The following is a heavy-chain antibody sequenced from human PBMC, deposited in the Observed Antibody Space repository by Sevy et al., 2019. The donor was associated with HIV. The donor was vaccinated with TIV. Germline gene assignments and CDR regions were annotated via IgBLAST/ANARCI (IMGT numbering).Heavy chain of an antibody. Sequence: SETLSLTCAVYGGSFSGYYWSWIRQPPGKGLEWIGEINHSGSTNYNPSRKSRVTISVDTSKNQFSLKLSSVTAADTAVYYCARATTPTTVTLYYFDYWGQGTLVTVSS. V-gene: IGHV4-34*01. CDR2: INHSGST. J-gene: IGHJ4*02. CDR1: GGSFSGYY. CDR3: ARATTPTTVTLYYFDY. D-gene: IGHD4-17*01.